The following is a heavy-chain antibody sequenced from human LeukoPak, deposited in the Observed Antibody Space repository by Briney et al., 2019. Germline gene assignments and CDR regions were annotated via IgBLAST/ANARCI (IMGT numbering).Heavy chain of an antibody. D-gene: IGHD6-19*01. CDR3: ARHLYTTSSGGWYRFDC. V-gene: IGHV4-39*07. Sequence: SETLSLTCTVSGGSISSSSYYWGWIRQPPGKGLEWVGSIYYSGSTNYNPSLKSRVTISVDTSKNQFSLKLSSVTAADTAVYYCARHLYTTSSGGWYRFDCWGQGTLVTVSS. CDR1: GGSISSSSYY. J-gene: IGHJ4*02. CDR2: IYYSGST.